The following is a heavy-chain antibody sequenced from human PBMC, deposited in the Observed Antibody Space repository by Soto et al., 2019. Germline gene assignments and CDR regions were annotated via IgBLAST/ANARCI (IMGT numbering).Heavy chain of an antibody. V-gene: IGHV5-10-1*01. D-gene: IGHD3-9*01. CDR3: ARHAGNDYDILTGYPRTYYYYGMDV. CDR2: IDPSDSYT. J-gene: IGHJ6*02. CDR1: GYSFTSYW. Sequence: PGESLKISCKGSGYSFTSYWISWVRQMPGKGLEWMGRIDPSDSYTKYSPSFQGHVTISADKSISTAYLQWSSLKASDTAMYYCARHAGNDYDILTGYPRTYYYYGMDVWGQGTTVTVSS.